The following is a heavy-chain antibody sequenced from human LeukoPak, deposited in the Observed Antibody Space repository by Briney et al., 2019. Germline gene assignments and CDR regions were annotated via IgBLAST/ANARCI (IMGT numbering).Heavy chain of an antibody. CDR2: IYSNGST. D-gene: IGHD4-17*01. J-gene: IGHJ3*02. CDR3: AIHDYGDRDAFDI. CDR1: GGSISSGTYY. V-gene: IGHV4-61*02. Sequence: SETLSLTCTVSGGSISSGTYYWSWIRQPAGKGLEWIGRIYSNGSTSYNPSLESRVTISVDTSKNRFSLKLSSVTAADTAVYYCAIHDYGDRDAFDIWGQGTMVTVSS.